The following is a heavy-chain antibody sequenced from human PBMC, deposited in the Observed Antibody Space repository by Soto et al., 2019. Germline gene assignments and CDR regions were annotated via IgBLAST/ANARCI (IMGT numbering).Heavy chain of an antibody. CDR1: GASISSDY. J-gene: IGHJ5*02. Sequence: ASETLSLTCTVSGASISSDYWSWIRQPPDKGLEWIGYIYSGGNTNFNPSVQSRVSMSLDTSKNQFSLKMTSVTAADTAVYYCAGGRGWQLVDHGGQGALATVSS. CDR3: AGGRGWQLVDH. D-gene: IGHD6-6*01. CDR2: IYSGGNT. V-gene: IGHV4-59*01.